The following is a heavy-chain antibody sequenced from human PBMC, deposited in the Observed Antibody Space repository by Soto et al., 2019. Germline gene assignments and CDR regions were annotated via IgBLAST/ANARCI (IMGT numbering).Heavy chain of an antibody. J-gene: IGHJ5*02. D-gene: IGHD3-3*01. CDR2: MNPNTGKT. Sequence: QVQLVQSGAEIQKPGASVKISCQTSGYNFTNFDINWVRQATGQGLEWMGWMNPNTGKTGYGQRFQGRVTMTRDSSTSTAYMELTSLTSDDTAVYYCARVLVTFVDFGSGDEGGYFDPLSQGTHVTVSS. CDR1: GYNFTNFD. CDR3: ARVLVTFVDFGSGDEGGYFDP. V-gene: IGHV1-8*01.